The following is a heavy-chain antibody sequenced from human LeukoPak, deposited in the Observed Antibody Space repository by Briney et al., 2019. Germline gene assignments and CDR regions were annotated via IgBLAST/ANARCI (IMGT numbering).Heavy chain of an antibody. D-gene: IGHD1-26*01. V-gene: IGHV3-7*01. CDR2: IKPDGSEK. Sequence: PGGSLRLSCAASGFTFSSYWMSWVRQAPGKGLEWVANIKPDGSEKYYVDFVEGRFTISRDNAKNSLYLQMNSLRAEDTAVYYCARGYSGSFDYWGQGTLVTVSS. CDR1: GFTFSSYW. J-gene: IGHJ4*02. CDR3: ARGYSGSFDY.